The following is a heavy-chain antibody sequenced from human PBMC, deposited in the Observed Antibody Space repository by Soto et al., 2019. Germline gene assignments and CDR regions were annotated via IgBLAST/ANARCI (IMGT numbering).Heavy chain of an antibody. CDR1: GFTFSDYY. D-gene: IGHD5-12*01. CDR2: ISSSGSTI. Sequence: PGGSLRLSCAASGFTFSDYYMSWIRQAPGKGLEWVSYISSSGSTIYYADSVKGRFTISRDNAKNSLYLQMNSLRAEDTAVYYCARYRDGYNPYYYYGMDVWGQGTTVTVSS. CDR3: ARYRDGYNPYYYYGMDV. J-gene: IGHJ6*02. V-gene: IGHV3-11*01.